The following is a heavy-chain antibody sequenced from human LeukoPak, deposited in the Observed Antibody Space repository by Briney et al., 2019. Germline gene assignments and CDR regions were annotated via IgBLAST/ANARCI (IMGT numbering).Heavy chain of an antibody. Sequence: SETLSLTCAVYGGSFSGYYWSWIRQPPGKGLEWIGEINHSGSTNYNPSLKSRVTISVDTSKNQFSLKLSSVTAADTAVYYCARAYDWSWSGSKREYYGMDVWGQGTTVTVSS. CDR2: INHSGST. D-gene: IGHD3-3*01. J-gene: IGHJ6*02. CDR1: GGSFSGYY. CDR3: ARAYDWSWSGSKREYYGMDV. V-gene: IGHV4-34*01.